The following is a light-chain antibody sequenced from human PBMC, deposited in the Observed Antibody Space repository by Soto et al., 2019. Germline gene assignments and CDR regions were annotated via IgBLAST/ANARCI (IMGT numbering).Light chain of an antibody. V-gene: IGKV1-5*01. CDR1: QSINKW. J-gene: IGKJ1*01. Sequence: DIQMTQSPSTLSASVGDRVTITCRASQSINKWVVCIQQKPGKVPKVLIYDVSTLESGVPSRFSGSGSGTDFTLTISSLQPDDIATYYCQQYTSFSPWTFGQGTKVEIK. CDR3: QQYTSFSPWT. CDR2: DVS.